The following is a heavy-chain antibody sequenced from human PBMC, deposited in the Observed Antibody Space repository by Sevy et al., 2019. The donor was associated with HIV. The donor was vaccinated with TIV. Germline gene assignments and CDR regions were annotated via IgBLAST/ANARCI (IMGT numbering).Heavy chain of an antibody. D-gene: IGHD1-1*01. J-gene: IGHJ3*02. CDR2: ILNDGHTK. CDR3: AILATTGGGDTFDI. Sequence: GGSLRLSCAASGFTFSSYAIHWVRQAPGEGLVWVAAILNDGHTKYYAGSVKGRFSISRDNSKNTLYLQMSSLRPEDSALYYCAILATTGGGDTFDIWGQGTMVTVSS. V-gene: IGHV3-30-3*01. CDR1: GFTFSSYA.